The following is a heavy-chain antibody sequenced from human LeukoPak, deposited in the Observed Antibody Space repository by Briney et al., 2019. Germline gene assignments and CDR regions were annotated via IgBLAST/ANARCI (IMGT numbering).Heavy chain of an antibody. CDR1: GFTFSSYA. CDR2: TVGGRPDT. D-gene: IGHD2-8*02. V-gene: IGHV3-23*01. CDR3: TKAPVRSCTGTFCYPFDY. Sequence: GGSLRLSCAASGFTFSSYAMSWVRQAPGKGLEWVSATVGGRPDTYHADSVRGRFTVSRDNSMNTLYLQMNSLRVEDTAVYYCTKAPVRSCTGTFCYPFDYWGQGILVTVSS. J-gene: IGHJ4*02.